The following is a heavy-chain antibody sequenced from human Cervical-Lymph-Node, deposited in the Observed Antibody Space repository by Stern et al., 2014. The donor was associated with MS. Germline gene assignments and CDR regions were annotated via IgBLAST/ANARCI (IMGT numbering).Heavy chain of an antibody. CDR2: VYYSGAT. CDR1: GDSISSYTHY. J-gene: IGHJ4*02. D-gene: IGHD2-8*02. Sequence: QVQLQESGPGLVKPSETLSLTCAVSGDSISSYTHYWAWIRQPPGKGLEWIGSVYYSGATYYKPSLKSPVTIPVDTSKNHFSLGLNSVTAADTAVYYCAKHACTGAACPFDLWGQGTLVTVSS. CDR3: AKHACTGAACPFDL. V-gene: IGHV4-39*01.